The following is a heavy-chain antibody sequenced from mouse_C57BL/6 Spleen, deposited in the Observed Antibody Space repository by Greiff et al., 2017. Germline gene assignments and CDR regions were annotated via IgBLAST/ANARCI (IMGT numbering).Heavy chain of an antibody. CDR2: INPGSGGT. V-gene: IGHV1-54*01. CDR3: ARSGYYDMDY. CDR1: GYAFTNYL. J-gene: IGHJ4*01. Sequence: VQLQQSGAELVRPGTSVKVSCKASGYAFTNYLIEWVKQRPGQGLEWIGVINPGSGGTNYNETFKGKATLSADKSSSTAYMQLSSLTSEDSAVYFCARSGYYDMDYWGKGTSVTVSS. D-gene: IGHD3-2*02.